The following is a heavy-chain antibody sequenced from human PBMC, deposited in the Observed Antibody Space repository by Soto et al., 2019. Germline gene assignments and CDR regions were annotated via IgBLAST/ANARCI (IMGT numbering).Heavy chain of an antibody. CDR3: ARGSGIMITPSYYYGMEV. CDR1: GGFSSNGAYY. Sequence: NPSETLSLTCTVSGGFSSNGAYYWGWIRQPPGKGLEWIGEINHSGSTNYNPSLKSRVTISVDTSKNQFSLKLSSVTAADTAVYYCARGSGIMITPSYYYGMEVSGQGTTVTVSS. J-gene: IGHJ6*02. D-gene: IGHD3-16*01. CDR2: INHSGST. V-gene: IGHV4-39*07.